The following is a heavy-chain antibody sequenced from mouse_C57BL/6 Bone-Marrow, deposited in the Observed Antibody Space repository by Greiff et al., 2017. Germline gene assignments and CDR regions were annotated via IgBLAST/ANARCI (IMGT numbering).Heavy chain of an antibody. CDR2: ISSGGSYT. V-gene: IGHV5-6*02. Sequence: EVMLVESGGDLVKPGGSLKLSCAASGFTFSSYGMSWVRQTPDKRLEWVATISSGGSYTYYPDTVKGRFTITRDNAKTPLYLQLSSLKSEDTAMYYCARRWIWYPYYCAYWGQGTTLTVSA. CDR1: GFTFSSYG. J-gene: IGHJ2*01. D-gene: IGHD2-1*01. CDR3: ARRWIWYPYYCAY.